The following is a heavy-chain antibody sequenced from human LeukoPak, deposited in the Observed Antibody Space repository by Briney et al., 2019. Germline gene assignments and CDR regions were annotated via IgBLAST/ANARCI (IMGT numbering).Heavy chain of an antibody. CDR2: INWNGGST. V-gene: IGHV3-20*04. Sequence: GGSLTLSCAASGFTFDDYGMSWVRQAPGKGLEWVSGINWNGGSTGYADSVKGRFTISRDNAKNTLYLQMNSLRAEDTAVHYCAREIGPPDSYFDYWGQGTLVTVSS. D-gene: IGHD1-14*01. CDR3: AREIGPPDSYFDY. CDR1: GFTFDDYG. J-gene: IGHJ4*02.